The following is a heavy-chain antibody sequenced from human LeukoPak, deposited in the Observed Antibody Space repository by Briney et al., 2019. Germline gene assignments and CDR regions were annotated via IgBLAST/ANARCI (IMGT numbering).Heavy chain of an antibody. V-gene: IGHV3-9*01. CDR3: ARDTLPYYYDVSGPPDY. D-gene: IGHD3-22*01. Sequence: GGSLRLSCAASGFTFGDYAMYWVRQVPGKGLEWVSSISWNSVTRGYADSVKGRFTISRDNVKNSLYLQMSSLRAEDTALYYCARDTLPYYYDVSGPPDYWGQGSLVTVSS. CDR2: ISWNSVTR. J-gene: IGHJ4*02. CDR1: GFTFGDYA.